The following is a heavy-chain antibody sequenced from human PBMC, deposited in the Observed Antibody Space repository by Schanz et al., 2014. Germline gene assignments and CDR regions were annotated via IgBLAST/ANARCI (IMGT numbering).Heavy chain of an antibody. J-gene: IGHJ4*02. V-gene: IGHV3-74*01. CDR1: GFTFSDSW. Sequence: EVQLVESGGGFVQPGGSLRLSCAASGFTFSDSWMHWVRQAPGKGLVWVSRTSNDGSFTTFADSVKGRFTISRDNAKNTPYLQMNSLRAEDTGVYYCVRDTDYHFDYWGQGTLVTVSS. CDR3: VRDTDYHFDY. CDR2: TSNDGSFT. D-gene: IGHD4-17*01.